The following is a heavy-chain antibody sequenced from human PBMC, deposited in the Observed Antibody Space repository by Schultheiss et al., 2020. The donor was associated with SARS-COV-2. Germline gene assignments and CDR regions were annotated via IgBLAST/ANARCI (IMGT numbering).Heavy chain of an antibody. D-gene: IGHD2-15*01. V-gene: IGHV1-18*01. Sequence: ASVKVSCKASGGTFSSYAISWVRQAPGQGLEWMGWISAYNGNTNYAQKLQGRVTMTTDTSTSTAYMELRSLRSDDTAVYYCARIYSLDYYYYYGMDVWGQGTTVTVSS. J-gene: IGHJ6*02. CDR1: GGTFSSYA. CDR3: ARIYSLDYYYYYGMDV. CDR2: ISAYNGNT.